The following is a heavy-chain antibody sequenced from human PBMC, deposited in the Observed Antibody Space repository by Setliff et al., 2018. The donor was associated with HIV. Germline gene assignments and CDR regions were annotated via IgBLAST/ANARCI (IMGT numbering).Heavy chain of an antibody. J-gene: IGHJ4*02. CDR2: VTPMVGTP. D-gene: IGHD6-19*01. CDR1: GGSFNNNA. V-gene: IGHV1-69*05. CDR3: ARVVPTYRSGWQTSMFDS. Sequence: SVKVSCKASGGSFNNNAVTWVRQTPRRGLEWVGGVTPMVGTPQYAQKFQGRVTITTDESTSTAFMELGSLKFDDTAVYYCARVVPTYRSGWQTSMFDSWGQGTLVTVSS.